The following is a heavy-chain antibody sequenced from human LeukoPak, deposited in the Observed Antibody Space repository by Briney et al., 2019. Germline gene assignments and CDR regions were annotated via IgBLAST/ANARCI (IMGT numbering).Heavy chain of an antibody. J-gene: IGHJ4*02. CDR2: TGVAGDT. CDR3: ARGGDRDY. V-gene: IGHV3-13*04. CDR1: GFTFSTYD. Sequence: GGSLTLSCAASGFTFSTYDMHWVRQVAGKRLEWVSATGVAGDTYYLDSVKGRFTISRENAKNSLYLKMNSLRAGDTAVYYCARGGDRDYWGQGTLVTVSS.